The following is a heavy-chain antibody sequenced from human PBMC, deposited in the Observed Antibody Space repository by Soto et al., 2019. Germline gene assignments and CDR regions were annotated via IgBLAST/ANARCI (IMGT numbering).Heavy chain of an antibody. CDR1: GFIFNTYG. D-gene: IGHD1-26*01. V-gene: IGHV3-33*01. CDR3: ARDLGELWPSVGGY. CDR2: IYYDGRNK. Sequence: QVQLVESGGGVVQPGRSLRLSCAASGFIFNTYGMHWVRQAPGKGLEWVAVIYYDGRNKYYADSVKGRFTISRDNSKNTLNLQMNSLRVEDTAVSYCARDLGELWPSVGGYWGQGTLVTVSS. J-gene: IGHJ4*02.